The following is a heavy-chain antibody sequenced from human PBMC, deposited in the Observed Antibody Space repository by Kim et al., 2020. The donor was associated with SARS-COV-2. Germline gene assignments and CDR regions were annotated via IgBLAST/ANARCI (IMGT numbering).Heavy chain of an antibody. CDR3: TRDSGVDTADY. J-gene: IGHJ4*02. CDR2: IYSGGNT. CDR1: GLTVTSNY. D-gene: IGHD2-2*02. V-gene: IGHV3-53*01. Sequence: GGSLRLSCAASGLTVTSNYMTWVRQAPGKGLEWVSVIYSGGNTYYADSVKGRFTISRDNSKNTLYLQMNSLRAEDTAVYYCTRDSGVDTADYWGQGTLVTVSS.